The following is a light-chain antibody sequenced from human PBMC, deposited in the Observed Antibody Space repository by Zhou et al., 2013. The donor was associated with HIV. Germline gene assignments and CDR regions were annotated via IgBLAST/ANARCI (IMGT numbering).Light chain of an antibody. CDR1: QNINNW. Sequence: DIQMTQSPSTLSASVGDRVTITCRASQNINNWLAWYQQKPGKAPKLLMYKASDLESGVPSRFSGSGSGTEFTLTITSLQPDDFATFYCQQYNTLVTFGPGTKV. CDR3: QQYNTLVT. V-gene: IGKV1-5*03. CDR2: KAS. J-gene: IGKJ3*01.